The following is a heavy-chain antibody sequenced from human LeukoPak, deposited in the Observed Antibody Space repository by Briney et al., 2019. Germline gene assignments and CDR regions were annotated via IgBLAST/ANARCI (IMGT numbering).Heavy chain of an antibody. D-gene: IGHD6-13*01. J-gene: IGHJ4*02. V-gene: IGHV3-7*03. CDR1: GFIFGSYW. CDR2: IKQDGSET. Sequence: GESLRLSCAASGFIFGSYWMSWVRQVPGKGLEWVANIKQDGSETYYVDSVEGRFTISRDNAKTSLFLQMNSLRADDTALYYCARGVTSAWYLRYYFEYWGQGILVTVSS. CDR3: ARGVTSAWYLRYYFEY.